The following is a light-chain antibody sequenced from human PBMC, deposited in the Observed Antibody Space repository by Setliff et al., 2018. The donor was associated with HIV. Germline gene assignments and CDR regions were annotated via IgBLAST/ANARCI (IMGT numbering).Light chain of an antibody. J-gene: IGLJ1*01. CDR3: CSYTSRNTDV. Sequence: QSALTQPASVSGSPGQSIAISCTGTSSDVGGYNYVAWYQQHPGKAPKRIIYDVSKRPSGVSNRFSGSKSGNTASLTISGLQAEDEADYYCCSYTSRNTDVFGTGTKVTVL. CDR1: SSDVGGYNY. CDR2: DVS. V-gene: IGLV2-14*01.